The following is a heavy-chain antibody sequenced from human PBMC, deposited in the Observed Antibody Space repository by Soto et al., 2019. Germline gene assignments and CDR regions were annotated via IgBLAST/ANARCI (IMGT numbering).Heavy chain of an antibody. CDR1: GGSISSGGYS. Sequence: QLQLQESGSGLVKPSQTLSLTCAVSGGSISSGGYSWSWIRQPPGKGLEWIGYIYHSGSTYYNPSLQSRVTISVDRSKNQFSLRVSSVTAADTGVYYCARAGGLGAVAADYWVEGTLVTVSS. V-gene: IGHV4-30-2*01. CDR2: IYHSGST. CDR3: ARAGGLGAVAADY. J-gene: IGHJ4*02. D-gene: IGHD6-19*01.